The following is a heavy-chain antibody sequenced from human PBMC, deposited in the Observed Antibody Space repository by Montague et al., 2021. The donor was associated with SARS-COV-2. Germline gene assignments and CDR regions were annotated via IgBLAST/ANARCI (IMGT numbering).Heavy chain of an antibody. Sequence: SETLSLTCPVSGGSISTNSYYWGWICHPPGTGLEWMGGIYFCGNTYSYSSLTRQVTITVDTSKNQFSLTLSSVTAADTAVYYCARVGRQQRVRLSGMDVWGQGTTVTVSS. V-gene: IGHV4-39*07. CDR1: GGSISTNSYY. CDR3: ARVGRQQRVRLSGMDV. CDR2: IYFCGNT. D-gene: IGHD6-13*01. J-gene: IGHJ6*02.